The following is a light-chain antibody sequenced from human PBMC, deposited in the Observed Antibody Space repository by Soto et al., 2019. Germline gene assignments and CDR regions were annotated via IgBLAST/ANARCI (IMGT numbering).Light chain of an antibody. V-gene: IGLV2-23*01. J-gene: IGLJ1*01. CDR2: EGS. CDR3: CSYAGSSTYV. CDR1: STDFVSYNR. Sequence: QSVLTQPPSVSGSPGQSVTISCTGTSTDFVSYNRVSWYQQPPDTAPKLMIYEGSKRPSGVSNRFSGSKSGNTASLTISGLQAEDEADYYCCSYAGSSTYVLGTGTKVTVL.